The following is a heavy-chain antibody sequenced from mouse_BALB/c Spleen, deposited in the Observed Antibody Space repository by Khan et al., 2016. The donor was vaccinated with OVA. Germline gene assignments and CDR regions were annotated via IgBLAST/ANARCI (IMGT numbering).Heavy chain of an antibody. Sequence: VQLKESGAELVRPGALVNLSCKASGFNIKDYYMYWVKQRPEQGLVWIGRIDPENGNTIYDPKFQGKASITSDTSSNTAYLQLSSLTSEDTAVYYCARDGYSPWFAYWGQGTLVTVSA. V-gene: IGHV14-1*02. CDR3: ARDGYSPWFAY. D-gene: IGHD2-3*01. CDR2: IDPENGNT. CDR1: GFNIKDYY. J-gene: IGHJ3*01.